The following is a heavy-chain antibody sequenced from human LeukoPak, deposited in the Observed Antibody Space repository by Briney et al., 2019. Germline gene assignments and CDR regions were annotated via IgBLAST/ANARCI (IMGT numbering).Heavy chain of an antibody. J-gene: IGHJ6*02. CDR2: IYYSGST. Sequence: SETLSLTCTVSGGSISSYYWSWIRQPPGKGLEWIGYIYYSGSTNHKPSLKSRVTISVDTSKNQFSLKLNSVTAADTAVYYCARGVDYDNNYFQYGMDVWRRGTTVTVSS. D-gene: IGHD3-9*01. CDR3: ARGVDYDNNYFQYGMDV. V-gene: IGHV4-59*01. CDR1: GGSISSYY.